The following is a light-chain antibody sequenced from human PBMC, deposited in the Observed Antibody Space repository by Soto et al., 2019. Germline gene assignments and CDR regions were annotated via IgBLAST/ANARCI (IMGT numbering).Light chain of an antibody. CDR3: QQVNSYPRT. CDR1: QGISSY. J-gene: IGKJ1*01. CDR2: AAS. Sequence: DIQLTQSPSFLSASVGDRVTITCRASQGISSYLAWYQQKPGKAPKLLIYAASTLQSGVPSRFSGSGSVTEFTLTISSLQPDDFANYYCQQVNSYPRTFGQGTKVEVK. V-gene: IGKV1-9*01.